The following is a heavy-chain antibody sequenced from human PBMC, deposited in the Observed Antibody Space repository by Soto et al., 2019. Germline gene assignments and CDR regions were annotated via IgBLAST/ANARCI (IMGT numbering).Heavy chain of an antibody. V-gene: IGHV3-11*01. CDR3: ATVSLGYCSGGSCYPGGTYFDY. Sequence: QVQLVESGGGLVKPGGSLRPSCAASGFTFSDYYMSWIRQAPGKGLEWVSYISSSGSTIYYADSVKGRFTISRDNAKNSLYLQMNSLRAEDTAVYYCATVSLGYCSGGSCYPGGTYFDYWGQGTLVTVSS. CDR2: ISSSGSTI. D-gene: IGHD2-15*01. J-gene: IGHJ4*02. CDR1: GFTFSDYY.